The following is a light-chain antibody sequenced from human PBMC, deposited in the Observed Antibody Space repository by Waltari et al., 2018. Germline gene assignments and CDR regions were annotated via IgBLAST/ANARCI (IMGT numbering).Light chain of an antibody. CDR3: QAWDSNTAV. Sequence: SYELTQPPSVSVSPGQTVSIICPGDKLGNKFAWWYQQKPGQSPVVVIHQDDKRPSGIPERFSGSNSGNTATLTIRGTQAMDEGDYYCQAWDSNTAVFGGGTKLTVL. CDR2: QDD. CDR1: KLGNKF. J-gene: IGLJ3*02. V-gene: IGLV3-1*01.